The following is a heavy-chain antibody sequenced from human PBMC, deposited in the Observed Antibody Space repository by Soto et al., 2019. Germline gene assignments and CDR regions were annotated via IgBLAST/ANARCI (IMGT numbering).Heavy chain of an antibody. CDR1: GGSISSGGYS. V-gene: IGHV4-30-2*01. Sequence: SETVSLTCAVSGGSISSGGYSWSWIRQPPGKGLEWIGYIYHSGSTYYDPYPKSRVTISVDRSKNQFSLKLSSVTAADTAVYYCARAPYCSSTSCLFDPWGQGTLVTVPS. CDR3: ARAPYCSSTSCLFDP. D-gene: IGHD2-2*01. J-gene: IGHJ5*02. CDR2: IYHSGST.